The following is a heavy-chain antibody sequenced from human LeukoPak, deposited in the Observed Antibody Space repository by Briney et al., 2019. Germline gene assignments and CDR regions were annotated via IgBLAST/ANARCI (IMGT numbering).Heavy chain of an antibody. J-gene: IGHJ4*02. Sequence: ASVKVSCKASGYTFTNYDINWVRQASGQGLDWMGWMNPNSGNTGYAQKFQGRVTMTRNTSISTAHMELSSLSSEDTAVYYCARGPGCISTSCPYYFDYWGQGTLVTVSS. CDR2: MNPNSGNT. V-gene: IGHV1-8*01. CDR1: GYTFTNYD. CDR3: ARGPGCISTSCPYYFDY. D-gene: IGHD2-2*01.